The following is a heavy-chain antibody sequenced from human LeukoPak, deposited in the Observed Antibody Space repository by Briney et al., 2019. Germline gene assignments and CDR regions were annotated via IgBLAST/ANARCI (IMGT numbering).Heavy chain of an antibody. CDR3: AKDLIAADSSY. V-gene: IGHV3-23*01. J-gene: IGHJ4*02. Sequence: GGSLGLSCAASGFTFSSYAMSWVRQAPGKGLEWVSAISGSGGSTYYADSVKGRFTISRDNSKNTLYLQMNSLRAEDTAVYYCAKDLIAADSSYWGQGTLVTVSS. D-gene: IGHD6-13*01. CDR1: GFTFSSYA. CDR2: ISGSGGST.